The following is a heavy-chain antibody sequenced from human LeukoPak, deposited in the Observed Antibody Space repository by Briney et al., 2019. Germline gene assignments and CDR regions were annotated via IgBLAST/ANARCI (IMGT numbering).Heavy chain of an antibody. CDR1: GRTFSSHA. Sequence: SEKVSCKASGRTFSSHAISWVRQAPGQGLEWMGGIIPILGTANYAQKFQDRVTITADESTSTAYMEMSSLRSEDTAVYYCARDDGGGYTCRTTGCYRWFDPCGQGTLVTVSS. V-gene: IGHV1-69*13. CDR2: IIPILGTA. CDR3: ARDDGGGYTCRTTGCYRWFDP. D-gene: IGHD2-2*01. J-gene: IGHJ5*02.